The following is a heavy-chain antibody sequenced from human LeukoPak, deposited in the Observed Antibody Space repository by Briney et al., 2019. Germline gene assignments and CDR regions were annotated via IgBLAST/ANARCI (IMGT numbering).Heavy chain of an antibody. V-gene: IGHV5-10-1*01. CDR2: IDPSDSYN. CDR1: GYSLNNYW. J-gene: IGHJ4*02. D-gene: IGHD3-9*01. Sequence: GESLKTSCKGLGYSLNNYWISWVRQMPGKGLGWIGSIDPSDSYNNYSPSFQGHATISAYKSISTAYLQWSGLKASDTAMYYCARQTMSYDIFTGYSRPTYFDYWGQGTLVTVSS. CDR3: ARQTMSYDIFTGYSRPTYFDY.